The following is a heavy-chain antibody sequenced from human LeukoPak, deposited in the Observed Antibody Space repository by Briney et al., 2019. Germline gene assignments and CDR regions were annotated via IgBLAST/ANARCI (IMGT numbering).Heavy chain of an antibody. CDR2: ISGGGGST. J-gene: IGHJ6*03. D-gene: IGHD4-17*01. CDR1: GFTFSSYA. Sequence: GGSLRLSCVASGFTFSSYAMSWVRQSPGMGLEWVSAISGGGGSTYYADSVKGRFTVSRDNSKNTLYLQMNSLRAEDTALYYCAKGTDYYYMDVWGKGTTVTVSS. V-gene: IGHV3-23*01. CDR3: AKGTDYYYMDV.